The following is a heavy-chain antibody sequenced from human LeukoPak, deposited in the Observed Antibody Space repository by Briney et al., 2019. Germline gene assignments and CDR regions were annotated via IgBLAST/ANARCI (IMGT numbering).Heavy chain of an antibody. CDR2: ISGSGGNT. D-gene: IGHD4-11*01. CDR3: ARALHLQSRGYYFDY. CDR1: GFTLSNYW. J-gene: IGHJ4*02. V-gene: IGHV3-NL1*01. Sequence: GGSLRLSCAASGFTLSNYWMHWVRQAPGKGLEWVSVISGSGGNTYFADSVKGRFTISRDNSKNTLYLQMNSLRAEDTAVYYCARALHLQSRGYYFDYRGQGTLVTVSS.